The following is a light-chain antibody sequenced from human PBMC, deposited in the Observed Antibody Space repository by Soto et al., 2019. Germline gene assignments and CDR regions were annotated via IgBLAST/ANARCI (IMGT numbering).Light chain of an antibody. J-gene: IGLJ1*01. V-gene: IGLV1-51*01. CDR1: SSNIGNNF. CDR2: DNN. CDR3: GEWDSSLSAPYV. Sequence: QSVLTQPPSVSAAPGQKVTISCSGSSSNIGNNFASWYQPLPGTAHKLLIYDNNKRPSGIHDRFSRSKSGTSATLAITGLQTGDEADYCGGEWDSSLSAPYVLGTGTKVTV.